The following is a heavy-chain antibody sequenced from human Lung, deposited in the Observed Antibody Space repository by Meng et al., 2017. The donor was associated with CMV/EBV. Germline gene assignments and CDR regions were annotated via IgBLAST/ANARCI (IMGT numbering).Heavy chain of an antibody. CDR3: ARADYLLVHYYYYGMDV. CDR1: GYTFTSYG. D-gene: IGHD4/OR15-4a*01. J-gene: IGHJ6*02. Sequence: AXVXVSXXASGYTFTSYGISWVRQAPGQGLEWMGWNSAYNGNTNYAQKFQGRVTMTTDASTSTAYMELRSLRSDDTAMYFCARADYLLVHYYYYGMDVWGQGTTXTSP. V-gene: IGHV1-18*01. CDR2: NSAYNGNT.